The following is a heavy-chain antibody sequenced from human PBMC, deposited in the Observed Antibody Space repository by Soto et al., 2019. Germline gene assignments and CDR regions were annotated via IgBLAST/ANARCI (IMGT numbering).Heavy chain of an antibody. V-gene: IGHV1-69*08. CDR2: IIPILGTD. Sequence: QGQLVQSGPEVKSRGSSVKVSCKASGDTFRNYAFSWVRQAPGQGLEWMGGIIPILGTDDYAERFQGRVTIAVDTATVQAYRVLVGHTAMYSAVYVCATDRDDSSGYCGPWGHGTLVSVSS. CDR1: GDTFRNYA. CDR3: ATDRDDSSGYCGP. D-gene: IGHD3-22*01. J-gene: IGHJ5*02.